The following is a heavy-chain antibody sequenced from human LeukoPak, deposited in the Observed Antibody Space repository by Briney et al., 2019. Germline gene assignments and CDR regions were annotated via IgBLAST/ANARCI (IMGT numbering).Heavy chain of an antibody. CDR3: ARAQKYSYDAFDI. D-gene: IGHD4-11*01. CDR2: ISSGGGTI. CDR1: GFTFSSYS. V-gene: IGHV3-48*04. Sequence: GGSLRLSCAASGFTFSSYSVNWVRQAPGKGLEYVSYISSGGGTIYYADSVKGRFTISRDNAKNSLYLQMNSLSAEDTAVYYCARAQKYSYDAFDIWGQGTMVTVSS. J-gene: IGHJ3*02.